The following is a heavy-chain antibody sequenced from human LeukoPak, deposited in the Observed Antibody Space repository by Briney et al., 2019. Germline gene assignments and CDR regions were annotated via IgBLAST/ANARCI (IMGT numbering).Heavy chain of an antibody. Sequence: PGGSLRLSCAASGFTFSIYAMSWVRQAPGKGLGWVSSISGSTGSTYYADSVKGRFTISRDNSKNTLYLQMNSLRAEDTAVYYCAKDIVATINYCEYWGQGTLVTVSS. CDR1: GFTFSIYA. V-gene: IGHV3-23*01. J-gene: IGHJ4*02. CDR3: AKDIVATINYCEY. CDR2: ISGSTGST. D-gene: IGHD5-12*01.